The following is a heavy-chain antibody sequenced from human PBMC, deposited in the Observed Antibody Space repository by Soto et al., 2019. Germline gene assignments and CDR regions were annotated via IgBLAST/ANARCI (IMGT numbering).Heavy chain of an antibody. CDR3: ARHTVMVRFYY. CDR1: GVSISNYY. V-gene: IGHV4-59*01. Sequence: QVQLQESGPGLVKPSETLSRTCTVSGVSISNYYWSWIRQPPGKGLEWIGYIYYSGNTNYNPSLKSRVIISVDTSKNQFSLKLSSVTAADTAVYYCARHTVMVRFYYWGHGTLVTVSS. CDR2: IYYSGNT. D-gene: IGHD2-15*01. J-gene: IGHJ4*01.